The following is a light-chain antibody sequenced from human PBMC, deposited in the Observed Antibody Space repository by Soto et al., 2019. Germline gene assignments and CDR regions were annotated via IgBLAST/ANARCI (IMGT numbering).Light chain of an antibody. J-gene: IGKJ4*01. CDR1: QSLIYDDGDTY. CDR3: QQSYTTTPT. V-gene: IGKV2-30*01. CDR2: MVS. Sequence: DVVMTRSPLSLSVTLGEPASISCRSSQSLIYDDGDTYLNWFHQRPGQSPRRLIYMVSKRDSGVPLRFSGSGYGTDLTITITSMQTEDFETYYCQQSYTTTPTFGGGTQVDIK.